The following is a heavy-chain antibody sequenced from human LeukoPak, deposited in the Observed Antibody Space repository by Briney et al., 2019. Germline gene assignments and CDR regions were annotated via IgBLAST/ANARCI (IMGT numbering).Heavy chain of an antibody. CDR3: ARDVGHCASNICYDTIDI. CDR1: GFMFGNYW. D-gene: IGHD2-2*01. CDR2: IKQDGSEK. J-gene: IGHJ3*02. Sequence: PGGSLRLSCEASGFMFGNYWMTWVRQAPGKGLEWVANIKQDGSEKYYVDSVNGRFTISRDNAKNSLYLQMNSLRAEDTAVYHCARDVGHCASNICYDTIDIWGQGTMVTVSS. V-gene: IGHV3-7*01.